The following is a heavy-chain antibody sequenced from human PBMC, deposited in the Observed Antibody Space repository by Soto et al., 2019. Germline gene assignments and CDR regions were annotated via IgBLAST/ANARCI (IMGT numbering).Heavy chain of an antibody. CDR1: GFTFSSYA. CDR3: ARASGSYLLDYGMDV. D-gene: IGHD1-26*01. Sequence: GGSLRLSCAASGFTFSSYAMHWVRQAPGKGLEWVAVISYDGSNKYYADSVKGRFTVSRDNSKNTLYLQMNSLRAEDTAVYYCARASGSYLLDYGMDVWGQGTTVTVSS. CDR2: ISYDGSNK. V-gene: IGHV3-30-3*01. J-gene: IGHJ6*02.